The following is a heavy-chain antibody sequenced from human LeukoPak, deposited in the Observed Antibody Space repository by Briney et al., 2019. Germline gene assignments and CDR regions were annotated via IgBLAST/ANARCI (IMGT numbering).Heavy chain of an antibody. Sequence: GASVKVSCKASGYTFTSYGISWVRQARGQGLEWMGWISAYNGNTNYAQKLQGRVTMTTDTSTSTAHRELRSLRSDDPAVYYCAREVVVVAATSGILGYYYYGMDVWGQGTTVTVSS. V-gene: IGHV1-18*01. CDR2: ISAYNGNT. CDR1: GYTFTSYG. D-gene: IGHD2-15*01. J-gene: IGHJ6*02. CDR3: AREVVVVAATSGILGYYYYGMDV.